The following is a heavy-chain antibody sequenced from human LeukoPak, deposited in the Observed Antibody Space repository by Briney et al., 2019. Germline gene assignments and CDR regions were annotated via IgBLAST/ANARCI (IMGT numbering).Heavy chain of an antibody. J-gene: IGHJ4*02. D-gene: IGHD3-10*01. CDR2: INHSGST. Sequence: SETLSLTCAVYGGSFSGYYWSWIRQPPGKGLEWIGEINHSGSTNYNPSLKSRVTISVDTSKNQFSLKLSSVTAADTAVYYCARRKVRGVIDYWGQGTLVTVSS. CDR1: GGSFSGYY. V-gene: IGHV4-34*01. CDR3: ARRKVRGVIDY.